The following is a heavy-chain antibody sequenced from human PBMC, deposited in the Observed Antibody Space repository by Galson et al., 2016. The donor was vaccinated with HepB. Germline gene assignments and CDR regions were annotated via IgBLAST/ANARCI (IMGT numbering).Heavy chain of an antibody. D-gene: IGHD2/OR15-2a*01. J-gene: IGHJ4*02. V-gene: IGHV3-23*01. CDR2: ISRSGDST. CDR3: ARRHEYCPPVGCSVDY. CDR1: GFTLSNYG. Sequence: SLRLSCAASGFTLSNYGMTWVRQAPGKGLEVVSSISRSGDSTDYADSVKGRFTISRDNFNNMLFLQMSSLRPDDTAVYFCARRHEYCPPVGCSVDYWGQGTLVSVSS.